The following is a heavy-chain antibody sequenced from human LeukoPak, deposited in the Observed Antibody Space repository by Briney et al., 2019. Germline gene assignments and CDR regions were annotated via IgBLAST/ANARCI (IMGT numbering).Heavy chain of an antibody. V-gene: IGHV3-20*04. CDR3: AKDGYCSGGSCYLWYFDY. D-gene: IGHD2-15*01. Sequence: GGSLRLSCAASGFTFVDYGMSWVRQAPGKGLEWVSGINWNGGSTGYADSVKGRFTISRDNAKNSLYLQMNSLRAEDTAVYYCAKDGYCSGGSCYLWYFDYWGQGTLVTVSS. J-gene: IGHJ4*02. CDR1: GFTFVDYG. CDR2: INWNGGST.